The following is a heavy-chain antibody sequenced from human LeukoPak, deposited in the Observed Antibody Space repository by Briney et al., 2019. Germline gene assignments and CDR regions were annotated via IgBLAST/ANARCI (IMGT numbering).Heavy chain of an antibody. J-gene: IGHJ4*02. CDR1: GGSFSGYY. CDR2: INHSGST. CDR3: ASYSGSYYPAY. D-gene: IGHD1-26*01. V-gene: IGHV4-34*01. Sequence: SETLSLTCAVYGGSFSGYYWSWIRQPPGKGLEWIGEINHSGSTNYNPSLKSRVTISVDTSKNQFSLKLSSVTVADTAVYYCASYSGSYYPAYWGQGTLVTVSS.